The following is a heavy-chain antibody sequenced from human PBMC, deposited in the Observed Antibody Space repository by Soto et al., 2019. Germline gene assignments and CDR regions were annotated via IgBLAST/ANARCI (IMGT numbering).Heavy chain of an antibody. CDR1: GGTFSSYA. D-gene: IGHD3-10*01. V-gene: IGHV1-69*13. CDR2: IIPIFGTA. Sequence: SVKVSCKASGGTFSSYAVSWVRQAPGQGLEWMGGIIPIFGTANYAQKFQGRVTITADESTSTAYMELSSLRSEDTAVYYCARDVLLWFGESQYYYYGMDVWGQGTTVTVSS. J-gene: IGHJ6*02. CDR3: ARDVLLWFGESQYYYYGMDV.